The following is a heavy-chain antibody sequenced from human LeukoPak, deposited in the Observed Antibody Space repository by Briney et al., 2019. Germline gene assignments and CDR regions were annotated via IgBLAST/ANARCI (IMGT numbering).Heavy chain of an antibody. D-gene: IGHD5-24*01. V-gene: IGHV4-59*08. Sequence: SETLFLTCTVSGGSISPYYWTWIRQAPGKGLEYIAYIHSSGSTNYIPSLKSRVTISVDTSKNHFSLEMRSVTAADTAVYYCARLGFGYISNSYYYYMDVWGKGTTVTVSS. CDR3: ARLGFGYISNSYYYYMDV. CDR2: IHSSGST. CDR1: GGSISPYY. J-gene: IGHJ6*03.